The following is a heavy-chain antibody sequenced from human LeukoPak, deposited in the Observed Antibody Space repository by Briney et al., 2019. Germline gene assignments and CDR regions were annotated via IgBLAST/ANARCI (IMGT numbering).Heavy chain of an antibody. J-gene: IGHJ4*02. V-gene: IGHV1-69*06. CDR1: GGTFSSYA. D-gene: IGHD5-18*01. Sequence: ASVKVSCKASGGTFSSYAISWVRQPPGQGLEWMGGIIPIFGTANYAQKFQGRVTITADKSTSTVYMELSSLRSEDTAVYYCARDMDTAMGGLDYWGQGTLVTVSS. CDR3: ARDMDTAMGGLDY. CDR2: IIPIFGTA.